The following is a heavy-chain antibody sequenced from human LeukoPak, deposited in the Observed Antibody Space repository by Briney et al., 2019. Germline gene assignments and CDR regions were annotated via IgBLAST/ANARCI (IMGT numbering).Heavy chain of an antibody. V-gene: IGHV4-59*11. D-gene: IGHD3-3*01. Sequence: PSETLSLTCTVSGDSIINHRCTWLRQPPGKGLEWIGHIYNSGSANYNPSLKSRVAISVDTYKNQFSLNLTSVTAADTAVYYCASSFRKRFLEPWDNWFDPWGQGALVTVSS. J-gene: IGHJ5*02. CDR1: GDSIINHR. CDR3: ASSFRKRFLEPWDNWFDP. CDR2: IYNSGSA.